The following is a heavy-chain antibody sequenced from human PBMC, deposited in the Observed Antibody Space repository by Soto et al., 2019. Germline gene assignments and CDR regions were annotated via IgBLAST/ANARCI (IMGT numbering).Heavy chain of an antibody. V-gene: IGHV1-18*01. J-gene: IGHJ4*02. Sequence: EASVKVSCKASGYTFTSYGISWVRQAPGQGLEWMGWISAYNGNTKYAQKLQGRVTMTTDTSASTAYMELSSLRSEDTAVYYCARGASPLIDYWGQGTLVTVTS. CDR3: ARGASPLIDY. D-gene: IGHD1-26*01. CDR1: GYTFTSYG. CDR2: ISAYNGNT.